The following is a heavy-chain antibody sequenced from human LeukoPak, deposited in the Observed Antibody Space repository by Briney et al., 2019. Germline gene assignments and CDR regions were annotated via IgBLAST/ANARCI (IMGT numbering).Heavy chain of an antibody. D-gene: IGHD2-15*01. J-gene: IGHJ6*02. CDR1: GGSISSYY. CDR2: IYYSGST. CDR3: ATGSGRYGMDV. Sequence: PSATLSLTCTVSGGSISSYYWSWIRQPPGKGLEWIGYIYYSGSTNYNPSLKSRVTISVDASKNQFSLKLSSVTAADTAVYYCATGSGRYGMDVWGQGNTVTVSS. V-gene: IGHV4-59*01.